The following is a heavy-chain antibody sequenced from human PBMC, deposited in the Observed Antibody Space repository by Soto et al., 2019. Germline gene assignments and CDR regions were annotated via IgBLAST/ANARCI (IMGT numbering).Heavy chain of an antibody. D-gene: IGHD2-21*02. CDR1: GDNFTDYY. J-gene: IGHJ4*02. CDR3: ARGGHVVVVTADLDY. Sequence: QVQLMQSGAEVKKPGASVKVSCKASGDNFTDYYIHWVRQAPGQGLEWMGTVNPSGGHTTYAQHCLGRVTMTRDTSTSTLYMELTSLTSDDTAIYYWARGGHVVVVTADLDYWGQGTLVTVSS. V-gene: IGHV1-46*01. CDR2: VNPSGGHT.